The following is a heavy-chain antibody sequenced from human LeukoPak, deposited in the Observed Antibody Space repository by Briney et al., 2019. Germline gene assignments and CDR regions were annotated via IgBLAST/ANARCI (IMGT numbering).Heavy chain of an antibody. CDR2: NYYSGST. CDR3: ASDYYDSSGYTYYFDY. D-gene: IGHD3-22*01. CDR1: GGSISSGGYY. V-gene: IGHV4-31*03. Sequence: PSQTLSLTCTVSGGSISSGGYYWSWIRQHPGKGLEWIGYNYYSGSTYYNPSLKSRVTISVDTSKNQFSLKLSSVTAADTAVYYCASDYYDSSGYTYYFDYWGQGTLVTVSS. J-gene: IGHJ4*02.